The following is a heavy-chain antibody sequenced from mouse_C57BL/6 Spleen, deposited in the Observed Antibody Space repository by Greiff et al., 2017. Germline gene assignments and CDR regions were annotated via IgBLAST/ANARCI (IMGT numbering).Heavy chain of an antibody. D-gene: IGHD3-1*01. V-gene: IGHV1-55*01. J-gene: IGHJ2*01. CDR1: GYTFTSYW. Sequence: QVQLQQPGAELVKPGASVSMSCKASGYTFTSYWITWVKQRPGQGLEWIGDLYPGSGSTNYNEKFKSKATLTVDTSSSTAYMQLSSLTSEDSAVYYCAREGALYLPRGYFDYWCQGTTLTVSS. CDR2: LYPGSGST. CDR3: AREGALYLPRGYFDY.